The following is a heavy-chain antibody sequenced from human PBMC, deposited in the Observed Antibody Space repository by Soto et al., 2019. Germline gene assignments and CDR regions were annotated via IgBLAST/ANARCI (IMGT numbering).Heavy chain of an antibody. V-gene: IGHV4-38-2*01. CDR2: IYHSGST. D-gene: IGHD3-22*01. CDR3: ARGYYDSYGSFDY. CDR1: GYSISSGYY. Sequence: SETLSLTCAVSGYSISSGYYLGRIRQPPGKGLEWIGNIYHSGSTYYSPSLKSRVTISVDTSKNQFSLKLSSVTAADTAVYFCARGYYDSYGSFDYWGQGTLVTVSS. J-gene: IGHJ4*02.